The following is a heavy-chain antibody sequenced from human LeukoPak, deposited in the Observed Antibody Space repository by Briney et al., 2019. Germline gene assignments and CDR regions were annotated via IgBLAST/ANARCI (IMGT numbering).Heavy chain of an antibody. V-gene: IGHV1-18*01. CDR3: ARLRKDIVVVVAAKLYYYYYMDV. CDR1: GYTFTSYG. D-gene: IGHD2-15*01. J-gene: IGHJ6*03. CDR2: ISAYNGNT. Sequence: EASVKVSRKASGYTFTSYGISWVRQAPGQGLEWMGWISAYNGNTNYAQKLQGRVTMTTDTSTSTAYMELRSLRSDDTAVYYCARLRKDIVVVVAAKLYYYYYMDVWGKGTTVTISS.